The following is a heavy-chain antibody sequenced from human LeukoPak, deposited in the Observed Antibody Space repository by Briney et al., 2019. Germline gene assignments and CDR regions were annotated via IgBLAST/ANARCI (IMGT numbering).Heavy chain of an antibody. Sequence: PSETLSPTCTVSGGSISSGGYYWSWIRQHPGKGLEWIGYIYYSGSTYYNPSLKSRVTISVDTSKNQFSLKLSSVTAADTAVYYCARAHYYDSSFTRSYFDYWGQGTLVTVSS. J-gene: IGHJ4*02. CDR1: GGSISSGGYY. CDR2: IYYSGST. V-gene: IGHV4-31*03. CDR3: ARAHYYDSSFTRSYFDY. D-gene: IGHD3-22*01.